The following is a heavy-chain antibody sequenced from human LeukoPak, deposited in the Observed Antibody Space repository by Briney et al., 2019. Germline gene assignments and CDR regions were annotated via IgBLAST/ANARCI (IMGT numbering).Heavy chain of an antibody. V-gene: IGHV3-23*01. CDR3: AKRGIVIRGVFVIGLHKEAYYFDS. D-gene: IGHD3-10*01. CDR2: ISGSGGST. Sequence: GGSLRLSCRVSGITLSNYGMSWVRQAPGKGLEWVSGISGSGGSTYYADSVKGRFTISRDNSKNTLYLQMNSLRAEDTAVYFCAKRGIVIRGVFVIGLHKEAYYFDSWGQGTLVTVSS. J-gene: IGHJ4*02. CDR1: GITLSNYG.